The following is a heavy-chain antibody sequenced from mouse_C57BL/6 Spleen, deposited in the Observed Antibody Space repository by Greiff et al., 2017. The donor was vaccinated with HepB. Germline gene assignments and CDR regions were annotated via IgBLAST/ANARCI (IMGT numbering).Heavy chain of an antibody. CDR2: ISSGSSTI. V-gene: IGHV5-17*01. CDR3: ARTDYGNYLYYFDY. Sequence: EVKLMESGGGLVKPGGSLKLSCAASGFTFSDYGMHWVRQAPEKGLEWVAYISSGSSTIYYADTVKGRFTISRDNAKNTLFLQMTSLRSEDTAMHYCARTDYGNYLYYFDYWGQGTTLTVSS. CDR1: GFTFSDYG. D-gene: IGHD2-1*01. J-gene: IGHJ2*01.